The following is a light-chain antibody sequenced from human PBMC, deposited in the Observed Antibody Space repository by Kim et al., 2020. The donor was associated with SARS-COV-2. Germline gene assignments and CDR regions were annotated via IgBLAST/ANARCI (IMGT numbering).Light chain of an antibody. CDR1: SGSLIDDS. V-gene: IGLV6-57*03. Sequence: GNTVTITTTRTSGSLIDDSERWYQQRPGCVPTALIYADDQRPSGVSDRFSGSIDNPPNSASLAISGLRTEDEADYYCQSYNRDNVLFGGGTQLTVL. J-gene: IGLJ2*01. CDR2: ADD. CDR3: QSYNRDNVL.